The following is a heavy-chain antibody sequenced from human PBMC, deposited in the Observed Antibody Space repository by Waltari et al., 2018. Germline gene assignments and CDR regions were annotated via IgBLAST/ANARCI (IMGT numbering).Heavy chain of an antibody. J-gene: IGHJ6*02. CDR2: ISYDGSEK. CDR1: GFTFSSSG. V-gene: IGHV3-30*18. Sequence: QVQLVESWGGVVQPGRSLRLSCAVSGFTFSSSGLHWVRQAPGRGVEWVAVISYDGSEKYYAESVKGRFTISRENSKNMLLLQMNSVRAADTGVYFCAKDDSSSTQYYYYGMDVWGQGTTVIVSS. D-gene: IGHD2-2*01. CDR3: AKDDSSSTQYYYYGMDV.